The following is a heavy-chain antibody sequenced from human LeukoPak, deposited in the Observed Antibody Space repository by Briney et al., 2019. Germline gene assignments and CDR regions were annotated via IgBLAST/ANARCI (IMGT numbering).Heavy chain of an antibody. CDR2: ISTTSTYI. Sequence: GGSLRLSCAASGFDFSTYAINWVRQAPGKGLEWVSSISTTSTYIFYADSLKGRFTISRDNAKNSVYLQMNSLRPEDTAVYYCANFACCHYDSESGYWGQGTLVTVSS. CDR1: GFDFSTYA. D-gene: IGHD3-22*01. CDR3: ANFACCHYDSESGY. J-gene: IGHJ4*02. V-gene: IGHV3-21*01.